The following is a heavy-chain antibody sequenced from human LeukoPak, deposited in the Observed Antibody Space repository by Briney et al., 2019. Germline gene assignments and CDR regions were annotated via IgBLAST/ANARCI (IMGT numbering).Heavy chain of an antibody. CDR1: GYTFTSYD. D-gene: IGHD3-22*01. CDR2: MNPNSGNT. Sequence: ASVKVSCKASGYTFTSYDINWVRQATGQGLEWMGWMNPNSGNTGYAQKFQGRVTMTRNTSISTAYMELSSLRSEDTAVYYCARGQMNVVITPLFYYYYYMDVWGKGTTVTVSS. V-gene: IGHV1-8*01. CDR3: ARGQMNVVITPLFYYYYYMDV. J-gene: IGHJ6*03.